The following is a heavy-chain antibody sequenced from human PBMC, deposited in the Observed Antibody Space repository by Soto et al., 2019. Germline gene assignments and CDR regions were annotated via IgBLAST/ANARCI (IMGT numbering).Heavy chain of an antibody. J-gene: IGHJ4*02. CDR1: GHTLINYY. Sequence: ASVKVSCKTSGHTLINYYMHWVRQAPGQGLDWLGKIDPSGNGTSYAERFQGRITLTSDTSTKAVYVELSSLRSEDTAIYYCAINYYDSSGYLYWGQGTLVTVSS. D-gene: IGHD3-22*01. CDR3: AINYYDSSGYLY. CDR2: IDPSGNGT. V-gene: IGHV1-46*01.